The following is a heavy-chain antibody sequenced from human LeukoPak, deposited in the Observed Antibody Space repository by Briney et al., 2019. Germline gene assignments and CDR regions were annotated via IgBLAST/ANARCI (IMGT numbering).Heavy chain of an antibody. J-gene: IGHJ4*02. V-gene: IGHV3-74*01. CDR3: VRGNDYGGPHY. D-gene: IGHD4-23*01. CDR2: IDRDGSRI. Sequence: GGSLRLSCAVSGFTFSSYWMHWVRQAPGKGLVWVSRIDRDGSRINYADSVKGRFTISRDNGKNTLFLQMNSLRAEDAAVYYCVRGNDYGGPHYWGQGTLVTVPS. CDR1: GFTFSSYW.